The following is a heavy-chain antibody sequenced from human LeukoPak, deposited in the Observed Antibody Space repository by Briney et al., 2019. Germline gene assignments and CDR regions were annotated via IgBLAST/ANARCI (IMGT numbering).Heavy chain of an antibody. Sequence: GGSLRLSCAASGFIFSSYAMSWVRQAPGKGLEWVSTISGSGGSTYYADSVKGRFTISRDNSKNTVYLQMDSLRAEDTAVYYCAKDGYCTTVTCYGWLDYWGLGTLVTVSS. CDR2: ISGSGGST. D-gene: IGHD2-2*03. CDR1: GFIFSSYA. J-gene: IGHJ4*02. V-gene: IGHV3-23*01. CDR3: AKDGYCTTVTCYGWLDY.